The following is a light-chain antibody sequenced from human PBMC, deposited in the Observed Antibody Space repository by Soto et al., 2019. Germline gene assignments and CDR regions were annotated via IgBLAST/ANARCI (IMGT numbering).Light chain of an antibody. J-gene: IGKJ1*01. V-gene: IGKV3-11*01. CDR1: QSVGTF. Sequence: EIVLTQSPATLSLSPGERATLSCRASQSVGTFFAWYQQKPGQAPRLLIYDASNRATGIPPRFRGSGSGTDFTLTISSLEPEDFAVYYCQQCNNWPQWTFGQGTKVDIK. CDR3: QQCNNWPQWT. CDR2: DAS.